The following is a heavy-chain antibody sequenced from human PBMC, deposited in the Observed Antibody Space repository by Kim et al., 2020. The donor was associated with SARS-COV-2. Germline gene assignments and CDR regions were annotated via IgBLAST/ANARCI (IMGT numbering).Heavy chain of an antibody. V-gene: IGHV3-53*01. Sequence: GGSLRLSCAASGFTVSSNYMSWVRQAPGKGLEWVSVIYSGGSTYYADSVKGRFTISRDNSKNTLYLQMNSLRAEDTAVYYCARAPYYYDSSGYSTIYFDYWGQGTLVTVSS. CDR3: ARAPYYYDSSGYSTIYFDY. D-gene: IGHD3-22*01. J-gene: IGHJ4*02. CDR1: GFTVSSNY. CDR2: IYSGGST.